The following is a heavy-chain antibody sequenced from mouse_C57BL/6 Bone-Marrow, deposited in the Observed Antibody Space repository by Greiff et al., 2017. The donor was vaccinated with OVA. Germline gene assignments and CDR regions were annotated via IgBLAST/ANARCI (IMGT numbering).Heavy chain of an antibody. CDR1: GYTFTSYW. J-gene: IGHJ2*01. CDR2: INPSNGDT. Sequence: QVQLQQPGTELVKPGASVKLSCKASGYTFTSYWIHWVKQRPGQGLEWIGNINPSNGDTDYNEKFKNRATLTVDKSSSTAYIQLSSLTSEDSAVYYCARLSHFDYWGQGTTLTVSS. V-gene: IGHV1-53*01. CDR3: ARLSHFDY.